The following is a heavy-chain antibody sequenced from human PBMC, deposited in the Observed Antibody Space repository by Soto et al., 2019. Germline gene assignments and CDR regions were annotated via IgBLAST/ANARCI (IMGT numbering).Heavy chain of an antibody. V-gene: IGHV3-23*01. Sequence: GGSLRLSCAASGFTFSSYAMSWVRQAPGKGLEWVSAISGSGGSTYYADSVKGRFTISRDNSKNTLYLQMNSLRAEDTAVYYCATFIVVVPAAIDYWGQGTLVTVSS. CDR1: GFTFSSYA. J-gene: IGHJ4*02. CDR2: ISGSGGST. D-gene: IGHD2-2*01. CDR3: ATFIVVVPAAIDY.